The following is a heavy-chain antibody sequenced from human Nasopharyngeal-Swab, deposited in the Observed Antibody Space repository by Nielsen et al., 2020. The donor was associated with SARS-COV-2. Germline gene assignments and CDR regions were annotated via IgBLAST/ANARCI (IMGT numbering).Heavy chain of an antibody. D-gene: IGHD3-16*02. V-gene: IGHV3-74*01. CDR2: MNSDGSTI. J-gene: IGHJ4*01. Sequence: GGSLRLSCAASGFTFSSSWMHWIRQDPGKGLVWVARMNSDGSTINYGDSVMGRFIISRDNAKNMLYLQMYSLRAEDTAVYYCATAGNYRFDNWGYGTLVTVSS. CDR1: GFTFSSSW. CDR3: ATAGNYRFDN.